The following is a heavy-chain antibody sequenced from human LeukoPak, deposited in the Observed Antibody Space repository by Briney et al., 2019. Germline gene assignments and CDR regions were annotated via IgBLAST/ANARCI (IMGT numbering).Heavy chain of an antibody. J-gene: IGHJ4*02. Sequence: PGRSLRLSCAASGFTFSSYAMHWVRQAPGKGLEWVALISYDGSGQYYTESVKGRFTISRDNSKNTLYLQVNSLRVEDTAVYYCARANCPFHTSGWYKDYWGQGTLVTVSS. CDR1: GFTFSSYA. CDR2: ISYDGSGQ. D-gene: IGHD6-19*01. CDR3: ARANCPFHTSGWYKDY. V-gene: IGHV3-30-3*01.